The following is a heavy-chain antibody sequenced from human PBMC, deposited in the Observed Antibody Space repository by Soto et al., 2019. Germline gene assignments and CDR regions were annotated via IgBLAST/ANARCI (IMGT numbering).Heavy chain of an antibody. Sequence: EVHLLESGGGLVQPGGSLRLSCAASGFTFSSYTLNWVRRAPGKGLEWVATSSDRRTGNTHYSDSVRGRFTLSRDYSRNILCLQMDSLRADYTALYYCTTWLTAHFDYWGRGTQVTVSS. D-gene: IGHD2-21*02. CDR3: TTWLTAHFDY. CDR1: GFTFSSYT. J-gene: IGHJ4*02. V-gene: IGHV3-23*01. CDR2: SSDRRTGNT.